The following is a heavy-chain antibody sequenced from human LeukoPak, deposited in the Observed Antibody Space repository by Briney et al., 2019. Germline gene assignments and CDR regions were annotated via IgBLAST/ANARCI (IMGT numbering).Heavy chain of an antibody. CDR1: GASISSYS. J-gene: IGHJ3*02. CDR3: ARDPAPDAFDI. Sequence: SETLSLTCTVSGASISSYSWSWIRQPAGKTLEWIGRIYSSGSTNYNPSLKSRVTMSADTSKNHFSLKLSSVTAADTAVYYCARDPAPDAFDIWSQGTMVTVSS. V-gene: IGHV4-4*07. CDR2: IYSSGST.